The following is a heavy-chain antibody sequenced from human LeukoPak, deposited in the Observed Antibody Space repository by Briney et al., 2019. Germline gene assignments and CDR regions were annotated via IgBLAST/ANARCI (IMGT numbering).Heavy chain of an antibody. Sequence: GASVKVSCKASGYTFTSYYMHWVRQAPGQGLEWMGIINPSGGSTSYAQKFQGRVTMTRDMSTSTVYMELSSLRSEDTAVYYCAREGRAYYYGSGSSMDVWGKGTTVTVSS. CDR3: AREGRAYYYGSGSSMDV. CDR2: INPSGGST. J-gene: IGHJ6*03. CDR1: GYTFTSYY. D-gene: IGHD3-10*01. V-gene: IGHV1-46*01.